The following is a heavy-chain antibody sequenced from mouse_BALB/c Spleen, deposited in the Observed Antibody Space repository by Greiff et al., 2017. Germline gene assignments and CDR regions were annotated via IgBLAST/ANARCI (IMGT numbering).Heavy chain of an antibody. CDR1: GYTFTSYW. CDR3: ASLDRYEAMDY. D-gene: IGHD2-14*01. CDR2: INPSTGYT. Sequence: VQLQQSGAELAKPGASVKMSCKASGYTFTSYWMHWVKQRPGQGLEWIGYINPSTGYTEYNQKFKDKATLTADKSSSTAYMQLSSLTSEDSAVYYCASLDRYEAMDYWGQGTSVTVSS. V-gene: IGHV1-7*01. J-gene: IGHJ4*01.